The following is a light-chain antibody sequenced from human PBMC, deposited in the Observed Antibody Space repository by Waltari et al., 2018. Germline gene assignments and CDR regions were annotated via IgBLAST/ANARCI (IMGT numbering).Light chain of an antibody. CDR2: GAS. Sequence: DIVLTHSPGTLSLSPGERATLSCRASQGVSRSLPWYQQKPGQAPRLLIYGASSRATGIPDRFTGSGSGTDFSLTISSLESEDFAVYYCQHYVRLPVTFGQGTNVEIK. CDR3: QHYVRLPVT. J-gene: IGKJ1*01. V-gene: IGKV3-20*01. CDR1: QGVSRS.